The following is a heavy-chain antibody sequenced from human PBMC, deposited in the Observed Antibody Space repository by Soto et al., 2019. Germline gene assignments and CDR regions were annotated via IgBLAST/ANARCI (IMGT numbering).Heavy chain of an antibody. CDR1: GFTFSSYA. D-gene: IGHD2-2*02. J-gene: IGHJ6*04. CDR2: ISGSGGST. CDR3: AKDLDCSSTSCYTGDPDYYYGMDV. Sequence: PGGSLRLSCAASGFTFSSYAMSWVRQAPGKGLEWVSAISGSGGSTYYADSVKGRFTISRDNSKNTLYLQMNSLRAEDAAVYYCAKDLDCSSTSCYTGDPDYYYGMDVWGKGTTVTVSS. V-gene: IGHV3-23*01.